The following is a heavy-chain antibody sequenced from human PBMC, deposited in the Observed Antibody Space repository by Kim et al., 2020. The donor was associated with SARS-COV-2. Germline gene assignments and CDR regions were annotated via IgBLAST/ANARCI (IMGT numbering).Heavy chain of an antibody. D-gene: IGHD6-13*01. J-gene: IGHJ6*02. CDR3: AKSCRGYSSSWYAAGTHGMDV. V-gene: IGHV3-30*18. CDR2: ISYDGSNK. CDR1: GFTFSSYG. Sequence: GGSLRLSCAASGFTFSSYGMHWVRQAPGKGLEWVAVISYDGSNKYYADSVKGRFTISRDNSKNTLYLQMNSLRAEDTAVYYCAKSCRGYSSSWYAAGTHGMDVWGQGTTVTVSS.